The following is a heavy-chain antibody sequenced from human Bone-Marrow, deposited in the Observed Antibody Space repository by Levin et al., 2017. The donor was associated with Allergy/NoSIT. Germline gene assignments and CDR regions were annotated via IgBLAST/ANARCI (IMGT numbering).Heavy chain of an antibody. J-gene: IGHJ4*02. Sequence: GGSLRLSCAVSGFSFSAYSMNWVRQAPGKGLEWLAYVDGHGTRIFYADSAKGRFTISRDNAQNSLYLQMNSLRAEDSGTYYCVRDLEGYRGVIRFDFWGQGTLVTVSS. CDR3: VRDLEGYRGVIRFDF. D-gene: IGHD3-10*01. V-gene: IGHV3-48*01. CDR1: GFSFSAYS. CDR2: VDGHGTRI.